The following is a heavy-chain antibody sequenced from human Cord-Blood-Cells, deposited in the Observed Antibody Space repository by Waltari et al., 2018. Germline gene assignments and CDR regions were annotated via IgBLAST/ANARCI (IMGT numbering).Heavy chain of an antibody. V-gene: IGHV1-69*02. J-gene: IGHJ4*02. D-gene: IGHD4-17*01. CDR3: ASLYGGNSFDY. Sequence: QVQLVQSGAEVKKPGSSVKVSCKASGGTFSSYTISWVRQAPGQGLEWMGRIIPILGIANYAQKFQGRVTITADKSTSTAYMELSSLRSEYTAVYYCASLYGGNSFDYWGQGTLVTVSS. CDR2: IIPILGIA. CDR1: GGTFSSYT.